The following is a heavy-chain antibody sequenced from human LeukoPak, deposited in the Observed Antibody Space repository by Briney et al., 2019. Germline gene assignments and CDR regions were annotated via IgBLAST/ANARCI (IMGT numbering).Heavy chain of an antibody. CDR1: GFTFSSYG. CDR3: ARGGHCSTTSCSNYDGMDV. D-gene: IGHD2-2*01. V-gene: IGHV3-33*01. CDR2: TWYDGSNK. Sequence: GGSLRLSCAASGFTFSSYGMHWVRQAPGKGLEWVAATWYDGSNKYYADSVKGRFTISRDNSKSTLYLQMNSLRAEDTAVYFCARGGHCSTTSCSNYDGMDVWGQGTTLTVSS. J-gene: IGHJ6*02.